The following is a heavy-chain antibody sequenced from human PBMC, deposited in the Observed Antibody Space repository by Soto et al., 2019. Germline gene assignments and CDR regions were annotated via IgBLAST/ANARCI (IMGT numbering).Heavy chain of an antibody. Sequence: GESLKISCGASGFTFTNFWIHWVRQVPGKGLVWVSRIDTSGTSTSYADSVKGRFTISRDNAKSTVTLQMNSLRAEDTGVYYCARDSWYFDVWSQGSLVTVSS. J-gene: IGHJ4*02. CDR1: GFTFTNFW. CDR2: IDTSGTST. D-gene: IGHD6-13*01. V-gene: IGHV3-74*01. CDR3: ARDSWYFDV.